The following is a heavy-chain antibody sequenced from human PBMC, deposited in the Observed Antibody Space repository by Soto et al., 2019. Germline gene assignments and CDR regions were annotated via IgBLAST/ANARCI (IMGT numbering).Heavy chain of an antibody. J-gene: IGHJ5*02. Sequence: QVQVVQSGPELKKPGASVKVSCKAQGYIFTKYGLGWVRQAPGHGLEWMGLINVYTGDRKVAQKFQDRVSMPTDTATDTAYMELKSLRSGYTAVYYCARLQLGGDRMLNWFDPWCQGTLVSVSS. D-gene: IGHD2-21*02. CDR1: GYIFTKYG. CDR3: ARLQLGGDRMLNWFDP. CDR2: INVYTGDR. V-gene: IGHV1-18*01.